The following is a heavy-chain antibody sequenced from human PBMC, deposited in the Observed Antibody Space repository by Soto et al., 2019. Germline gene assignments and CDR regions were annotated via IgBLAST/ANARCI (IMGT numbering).Heavy chain of an antibody. J-gene: IGHJ6*02. CDR1: GGSISSYY. D-gene: IGHD3-3*01. V-gene: IGHV4-59*01. CDR3: ARARDDYDFWSGPSYGMDV. CDR2: IYYSGST. Sequence: LSLTCTVSGGSISSYYWSWIRQPPGKGLEWIGYIYYSGSTNYNPSLKSRVPISVDTSKNQFSLKLSSVTAADTAVYYCARARDDYDFWSGPSYGMDVWGQGTTVTVSS.